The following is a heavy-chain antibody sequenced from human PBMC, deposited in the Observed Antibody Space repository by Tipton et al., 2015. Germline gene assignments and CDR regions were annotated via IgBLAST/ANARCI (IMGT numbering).Heavy chain of an antibody. CDR2: ISTSGSTI. D-gene: IGHD2-2*01. J-gene: IGHJ4*02. CDR1: GFTFSSYS. V-gene: IGHV3-48*02. Sequence: SLRLSCAASGFTFSSYSMNWVRQAPGKGLEWVSYISTSGSTIYYADSVKGRFTISRDNAKNSLYLQMNSLRDDDTAVYYCARDRHYGTSLDSPGVWAQGTLLTVSS. CDR3: ARDRHYGTSLDSPGV.